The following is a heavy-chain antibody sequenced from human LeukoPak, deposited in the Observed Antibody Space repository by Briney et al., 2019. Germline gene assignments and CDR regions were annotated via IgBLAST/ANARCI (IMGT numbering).Heavy chain of an antibody. CDR1: GGSISSGGYY. J-gene: IGHJ4*02. V-gene: IGHV4-31*03. D-gene: IGHD2-15*01. CDR2: IYYSGST. CDR3: ARGLSNETLIVVVVAARGFDY. Sequence: SQTLSLTCTVSGGSISSGGYYWSWIRQHPGKGLEWIGYIYYSGSTYYNPSLKSRVTISVDTSKNQFSLKLSSVTAADTAVYYCARGLSNETLIVVVVAARGFDYWGQGTLVTVSS.